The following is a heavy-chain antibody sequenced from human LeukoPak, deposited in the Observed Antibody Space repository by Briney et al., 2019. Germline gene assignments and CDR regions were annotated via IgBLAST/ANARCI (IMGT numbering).Heavy chain of an antibody. CDR2: ITTYNGNT. CDR3: ARGAGQLALD. Sequence: ASVKVSCKASGYTFSNYGISWVRQAPGQGLEWMGWITTYNGNTNYAQKFKGRVTITRNTSISTAYMELSSLRSEDTAVYYCARGAGQLALDWGQGTLVTVSS. V-gene: IGHV1-8*01. CDR1: GYTFSNYG. J-gene: IGHJ4*02. D-gene: IGHD6-6*01.